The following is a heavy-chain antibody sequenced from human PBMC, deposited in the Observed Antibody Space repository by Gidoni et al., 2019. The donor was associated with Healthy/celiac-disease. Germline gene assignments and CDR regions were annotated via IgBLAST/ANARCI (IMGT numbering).Heavy chain of an antibody. J-gene: IGHJ4*02. D-gene: IGHD6-13*01. Sequence: QVQLVESGGGVVQPGRSLRLSCAASGFTFSSYGMHWVRQAPGKGLDWVAVIWYDGSNKYYADSVKGRFTISRDNSKNTLYLQMNSLRAEDTAVYYCARAAGSRIAAAGTMDYWGQGTLVTVSS. V-gene: IGHV3-33*01. CDR1: GFTFSSYG. CDR3: ARAAGSRIAAAGTMDY. CDR2: IWYDGSNK.